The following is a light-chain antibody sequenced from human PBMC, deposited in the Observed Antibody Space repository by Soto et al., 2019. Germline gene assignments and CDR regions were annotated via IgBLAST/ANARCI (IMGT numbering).Light chain of an antibody. CDR1: QSISSY. Sequence: DIQMTQSPASLSASVGDRVTITCRASQSISSYLNWYQQKPAQAPKLLIYAASSLQSGVPSRFSGSGSGTDFTLTISSLQPEDFATYYCQHSYSTPITFGHGTKVDIK. CDR2: AAS. J-gene: IGKJ3*01. CDR3: QHSYSTPIT. V-gene: IGKV1-39*01.